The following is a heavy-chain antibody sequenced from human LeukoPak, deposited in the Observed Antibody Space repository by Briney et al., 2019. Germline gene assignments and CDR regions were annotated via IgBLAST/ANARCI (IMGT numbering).Heavy chain of an antibody. CDR3: AKAPRVLGWFDP. Sequence: GRSLRLSCAASGFTFDDYAMHWVRQALGKGLEWVSGISWNSGSIGYADSVKGRFTISRDNAKNSLYLQMNSLRAEDTALYYCAKAPRVLGWFDPWGQGTLVTVSS. CDR2: ISWNSGSI. CDR1: GFTFDDYA. D-gene: IGHD4/OR15-4a*01. J-gene: IGHJ5*02. V-gene: IGHV3-9*01.